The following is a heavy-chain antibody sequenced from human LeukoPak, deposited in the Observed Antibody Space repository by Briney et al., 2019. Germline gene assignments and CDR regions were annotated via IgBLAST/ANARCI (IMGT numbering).Heavy chain of an antibody. D-gene: IGHD2-15*01. Sequence: VASVKVSCKASGCTFTGYYMHWVRQAPGQGLEWMGWINPNSGGTNYAQKFQGRVTMTRDTSISTAYMELSRLRSDDTAVYYCAREGGGSSYYFDYWGQGTLVTVSS. J-gene: IGHJ4*02. CDR2: INPNSGGT. CDR3: AREGGGSSYYFDY. CDR1: GCTFTGYY. V-gene: IGHV1-2*02.